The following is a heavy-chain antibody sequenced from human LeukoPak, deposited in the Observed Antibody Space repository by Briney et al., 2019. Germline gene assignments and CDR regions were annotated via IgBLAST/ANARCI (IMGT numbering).Heavy chain of an antibody. D-gene: IGHD3-10*01. CDR3: AKLGARSSAGEDY. V-gene: IGHV3-23*01. Sequence: PGGSLRLSCAASGFSFSTYVMYWVRQAPGKGLEWVSAVYGNGDGTSYVDSVKDRFTISRDNSKNTLYLQMNSLRPEDTALYYCAKLGARSSAGEDYWGQGTLVTVSS. CDR1: GFSFSTYV. CDR2: VYGNGDGT. J-gene: IGHJ4*02.